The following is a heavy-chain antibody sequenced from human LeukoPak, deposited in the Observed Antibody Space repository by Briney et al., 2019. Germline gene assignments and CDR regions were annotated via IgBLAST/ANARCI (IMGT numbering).Heavy chain of an antibody. D-gene: IGHD2-8*02. CDR1: GYTFTSYS. V-gene: IGHV1-18*01. Sequence: ASVKVSCKASGYTFTSYSISWVRQAPGQGPEWMGWISAYNGNTNYAQTLQGRVTMTTDTSTSTAYMELRSLRSDDTAVYYCARVTILVATGTDWFDPWGQGTLVTVSS. J-gene: IGHJ5*02. CDR2: ISAYNGNT. CDR3: ARVTILVATGTDWFDP.